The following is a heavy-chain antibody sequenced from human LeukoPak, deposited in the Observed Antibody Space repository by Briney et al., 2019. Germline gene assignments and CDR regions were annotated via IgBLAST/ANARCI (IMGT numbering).Heavy chain of an antibody. CDR1: GFTFSDYS. D-gene: IGHD6-6*01. J-gene: IGHJ4*02. Sequence: GGSLRLSCAASGFTFSDYSMNWVRQAPGKGLEWVSAISGSGGSTYYADSVKGRFTISRDNSKNTLYLQMNSLRAEDTAVYYCAKWIAARLSYFDYWGQGTLVTVSS. CDR2: ISGSGGST. V-gene: IGHV3-23*01. CDR3: AKWIAARLSYFDY.